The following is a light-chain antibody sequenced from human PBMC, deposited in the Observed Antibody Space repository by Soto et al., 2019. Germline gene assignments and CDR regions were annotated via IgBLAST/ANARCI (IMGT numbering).Light chain of an antibody. Sequence: EIVLTQSPGTLSLSPGERATLSCRASQSVRSSYLAWYQQKPGQAPRLLIYGASSRATGIKDRFSASGSGTAFTLTISRLDPEDFAVYYCQQYGSSPLTFGGGTKVEIK. V-gene: IGKV3-20*01. CDR3: QQYGSSPLT. CDR2: GAS. CDR1: QSVRSSY. J-gene: IGKJ4*01.